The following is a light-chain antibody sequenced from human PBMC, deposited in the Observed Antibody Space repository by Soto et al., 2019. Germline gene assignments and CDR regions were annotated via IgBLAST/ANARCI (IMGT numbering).Light chain of an antibody. CDR2: GAS. J-gene: IGKJ4*01. V-gene: IGKV1-9*01. CDR3: QQLNAYPIT. Sequence: DIQLTQSPSFLSASVGDRVTITCRASQGISSYLAWFQQKPGRAPNLLIYGASTLQSGVPSRFSGSGSGTDFTLTISNLQPEDFATYYCQQLNAYPITFGGGPKVDIK. CDR1: QGISSY.